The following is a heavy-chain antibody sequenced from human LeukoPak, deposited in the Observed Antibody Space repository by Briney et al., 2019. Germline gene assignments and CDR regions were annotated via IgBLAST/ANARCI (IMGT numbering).Heavy chain of an antibody. V-gene: IGHV1-18*01. CDR3: ARIPSLSKWEPNNNFDY. D-gene: IGHD1-26*01. J-gene: IGHJ4*02. CDR1: GGTFSSYA. Sequence: GASVKVSCKASGGTFSSYAISWVRQAPGQGLEWMGWISAYNGNTNYAQKLQGRVTMTTDTSTSTAYMELRSLRSDDTAVYYCARIPSLSKWEPNNNFDYWGQGTLVTVSS. CDR2: ISAYNGNT.